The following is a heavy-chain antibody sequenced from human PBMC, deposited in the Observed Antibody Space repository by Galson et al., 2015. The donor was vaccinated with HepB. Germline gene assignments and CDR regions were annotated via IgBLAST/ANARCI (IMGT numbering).Heavy chain of an antibody. V-gene: IGHV1-18*01. CDR2: ISAYNGNT. Sequence: SVKVSCKASGYTLTTYAISWVRQAPGQGLEWMGWISAYNGNTNYAQKLQGRVTVTTDTSTTTAYMELKSLRSDDTAVYYCARGDDFLTGYYRGFDYWGQGTLLTVSS. D-gene: IGHD3/OR15-3a*01. J-gene: IGHJ4*02. CDR1: GYTLTTYA. CDR3: ARGDDFLTGYYRGFDY.